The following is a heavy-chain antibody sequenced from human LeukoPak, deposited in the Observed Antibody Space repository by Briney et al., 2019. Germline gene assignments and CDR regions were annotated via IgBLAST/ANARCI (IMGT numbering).Heavy chain of an antibody. CDR1: GFTVSSNY. CDR3: ARSPRYCSGGSCYSGGTSAFDI. D-gene: IGHD2-15*01. J-gene: IGHJ3*02. V-gene: IGHV4-59*08. CDR2: IYYSGST. Sequence: GSLRLSCAASGFTVSSNYMSWIRQPPGKGLEWVGYIYYSGSTNYNPSLKSRVTISVDTSKNQFSLKLSSVTAADTAVYYCARSPRYCSGGSCYSGGTSAFDIWGQGTMVTVSS.